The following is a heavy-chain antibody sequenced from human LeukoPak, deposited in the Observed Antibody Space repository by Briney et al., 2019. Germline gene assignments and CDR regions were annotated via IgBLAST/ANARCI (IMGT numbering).Heavy chain of an antibody. CDR1: GGSISSSSYY. J-gene: IGHJ5*02. V-gene: IGHV4-39*01. CDR3: AGGIYNNWFDP. Sequence: SETLSLTCTVSGGSISSSSYYWGWIRQPPGKGLEWIGSIYYSGSTYYNPSLKSRVTMSVDTSKNQFSLKLSSVTAADTAVYYCAGGIYNNWFDPWGQGTLVTVSS. CDR2: IYYSGST. D-gene: IGHD3-16*01.